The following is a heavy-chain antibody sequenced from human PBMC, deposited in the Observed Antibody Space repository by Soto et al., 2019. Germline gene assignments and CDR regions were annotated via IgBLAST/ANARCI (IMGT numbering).Heavy chain of an antibody. CDR2: IGGSGRNT. CDR3: AKDGLSDSPSAIDY. V-gene: IGHV3-23*01. Sequence: PGGSLRLSCAASGFTFSSYAMSWVRQAPGKGLEWVAGIGGSGRNTYYADSVKGRFTISRDNSKNTLFLQMNSLRDEDTAIYYCAKDGLSDSPSAIDYWGQGTRVTVSS. J-gene: IGHJ4*02. D-gene: IGHD6-13*01. CDR1: GFTFSSYA.